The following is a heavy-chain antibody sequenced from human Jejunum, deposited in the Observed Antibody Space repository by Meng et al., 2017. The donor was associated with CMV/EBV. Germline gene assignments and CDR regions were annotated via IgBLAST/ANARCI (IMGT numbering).Heavy chain of an antibody. J-gene: IGHJ4*02. CDR2: ISDVGDT. V-gene: IGHV3-53*01. CDR3: ARGLTGRYPFDY. D-gene: IGHD1-14*01. CDR1: GFRVSSNH. Sequence: ASGFRVSSNHMSWVRQAPGKGLEWVSVISDVGDTYYAYAVKGRFTISRDNSQNTVSLQMSSLRGEDTAVYYCARGLTGRYPFDYWGQGALVTVSS.